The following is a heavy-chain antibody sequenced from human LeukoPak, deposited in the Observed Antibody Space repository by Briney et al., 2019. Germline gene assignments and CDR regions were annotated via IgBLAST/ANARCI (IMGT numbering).Heavy chain of an antibody. D-gene: IGHD4-17*01. Sequence: PSETLSLTCAVSGGSISSSNWWSWVRQPPGKGLEWIGYIYYSGSTNYNPSLKSRVTISVDTSKNQFSLKLSSVTAADTAVYYCARAADYGDYNWFDPWGQGTLVTVSS. J-gene: IGHJ5*02. CDR1: GGSISSSNW. V-gene: IGHV4-4*02. CDR3: ARAADYGDYNWFDP. CDR2: IYYSGST.